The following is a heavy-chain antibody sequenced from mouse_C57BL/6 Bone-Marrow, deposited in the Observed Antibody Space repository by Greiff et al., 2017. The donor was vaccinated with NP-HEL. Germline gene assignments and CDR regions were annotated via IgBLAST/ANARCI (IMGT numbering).Heavy chain of an antibody. CDR1: GYTFTSYG. J-gene: IGHJ4*01. V-gene: IGHV1-81*01. D-gene: IGHD5-5*01. CDR2: IYPRSGNT. CDR3: ASLYLYYAMDY. Sequence: QVQLQQSGAELARPGASVKLSCKASGYTFTSYGISWVKQRTGQGLEWIGEIYPRSGNTYYNEKFKGKATLTADKSSSTAYMELRSLTSEDAAVYFCASLYLYYAMDYWGQGTSVTVSA.